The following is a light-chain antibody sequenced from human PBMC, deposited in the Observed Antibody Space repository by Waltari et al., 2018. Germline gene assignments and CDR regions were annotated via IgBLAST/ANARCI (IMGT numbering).Light chain of an antibody. J-gene: IGLJ3*02. Sequence: QPVLTLPPSASGTPGQAVSISCSGSSSNIGRNYVYWYQQLPGTAPKLLIYNHERRTAEVPHRFFGSKSDHPASLVISGLRSEDEGHYNCAAWDNRLSAWVFGGGTKLT. CDR3: AAWDNRLSAWV. V-gene: IGLV1-47*01. CDR2: NHE. CDR1: SSNIGRNY.